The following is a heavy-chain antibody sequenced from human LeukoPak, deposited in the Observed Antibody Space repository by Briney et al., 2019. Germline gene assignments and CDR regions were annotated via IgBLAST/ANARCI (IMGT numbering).Heavy chain of an antibody. CDR2: IYHSGST. D-gene: IGHD1-14*01. V-gene: IGHV4-30-2*01. J-gene: IGHJ5*02. CDR3: ARIHREVWFDP. CDR1: GGSISSGGYY. Sequence: SETLSLTCTVSGGSISSGGYYWSWIRQPPGKGLEWIGYIYHSGSTYYNPSLKSRVTISVDRSKNQFSLKLSSVTAADTAVYYCARIHREVWFDPWGQGTLVTVSS.